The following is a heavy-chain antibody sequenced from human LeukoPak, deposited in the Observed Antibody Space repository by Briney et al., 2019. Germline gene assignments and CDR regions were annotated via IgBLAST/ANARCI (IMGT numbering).Heavy chain of an antibody. V-gene: IGHV3-49*04. CDR3: TRGDWLDY. Sequence: GGSLRLSCTASGFTFGDYAMSWVRQAPGKGLEWLGFIRSKAYGGTTEYAASVKGRFTISGDDSKSIAYLQMNSLRTEDTAVYYCTRGDWLDYWGQGTLVTVSS. D-gene: IGHD3/OR15-3a*01. J-gene: IGHJ4*02. CDR1: GFTFGDYA. CDR2: IRSKAYGGTT.